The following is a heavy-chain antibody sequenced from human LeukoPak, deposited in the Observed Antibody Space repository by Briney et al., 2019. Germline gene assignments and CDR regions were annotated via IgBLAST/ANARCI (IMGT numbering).Heavy chain of an antibody. D-gene: IGHD3-3*01. CDR2: ISSSSSTI. CDR1: GFTFSSYS. CDR3: ARQTEWLFLDY. Sequence: GGSLRLSCAASGFTFSSYSMNWVRQAPGRGLEWVSYISSSSSTIYYADSVKGRFTISRDNAKNSLYLQMNSLRAEDTAVYYCARQTEWLFLDYWGQGTLVTVSS. V-gene: IGHV3-48*01. J-gene: IGHJ4*02.